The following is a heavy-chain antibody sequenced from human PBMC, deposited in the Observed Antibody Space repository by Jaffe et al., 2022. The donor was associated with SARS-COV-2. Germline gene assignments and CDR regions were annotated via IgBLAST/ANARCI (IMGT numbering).Heavy chain of an antibody. J-gene: IGHJ5*02. V-gene: IGHV3-66*02. CDR1: GFTVSGNY. Sequence: EVQLVESGGGLVQPGGSLRLSCAASGFTVSGNYMTWVRQAPGKGLEWVSLIYTDGTTKYADSVKGRFTLSRDTSTNTLFLQMNSLRPEDTAIYYCARGYCSGAYCYPVWFDPWGQGTLVTVSS. CDR2: IYTDGTT. D-gene: IGHD2-15*01. CDR3: ARGYCSGAYCYPVWFDP.